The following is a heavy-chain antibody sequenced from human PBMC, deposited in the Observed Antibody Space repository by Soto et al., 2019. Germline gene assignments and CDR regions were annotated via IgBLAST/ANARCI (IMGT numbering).Heavy chain of an antibody. Sequence: ASVKVSCKASGGTFSSYAISWVRQAPGQGLEWMGGIIPIFGTANYAQKFQGRVTITADESTSTAYMELSSLRSEDTAVYYCARGRNYYDSSGYSPPFDYWGQGTLVTVSS. J-gene: IGHJ4*02. CDR2: IIPIFGTA. CDR3: ARGRNYYDSSGYSPPFDY. D-gene: IGHD3-22*01. V-gene: IGHV1-69*13. CDR1: GGTFSSYA.